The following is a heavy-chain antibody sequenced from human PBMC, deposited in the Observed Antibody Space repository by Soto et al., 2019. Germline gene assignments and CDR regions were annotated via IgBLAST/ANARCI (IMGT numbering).Heavy chain of an antibody. Sequence: EVQLVESGGGLVKPGGSLRLSCAASGFTFSSYSMNWVRQAPGKGLEWVSSISSSSSYIYYADSVKGRFTISRDNAKNSLDLQMNSLRAEDTAVYYCARDLADILTGYLDYWGQGTLVTVSS. CDR3: ARDLADILTGYLDY. J-gene: IGHJ4*02. V-gene: IGHV3-21*01. CDR1: GFTFSSYS. D-gene: IGHD3-9*01. CDR2: ISSSSSYI.